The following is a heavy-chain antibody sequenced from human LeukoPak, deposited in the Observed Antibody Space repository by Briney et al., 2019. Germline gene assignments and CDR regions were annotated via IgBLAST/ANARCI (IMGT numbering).Heavy chain of an antibody. CDR2: IYYSGST. Sequence: PSETLSLTCTVSGGSISSYYWSWIRQPPGKGLEWIGYIYYSGSTNYNPSLKSRVTISVDTSKNQFSLKLSSVTAVDTAVYYCARIGLSRQTEEYYFDYWGQGTLVTVSS. CDR3: ARIGLSRQTEEYYFDY. CDR1: GGSISSYY. D-gene: IGHD1-14*01. V-gene: IGHV4-59*01. J-gene: IGHJ4*02.